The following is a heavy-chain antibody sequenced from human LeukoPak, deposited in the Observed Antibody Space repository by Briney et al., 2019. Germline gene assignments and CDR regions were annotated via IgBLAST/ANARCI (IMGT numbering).Heavy chain of an antibody. Sequence: SETLSLTCTVSGGSISSGGYYWSWIRQPPGKGLEWIGYIYHSGSTYYNPSLKSRVTISVDRSKNHFSLELNSVTAADTAVYYCARVMYGEGVRFDPWGQGTLVTVSS. J-gene: IGHJ5*02. CDR1: GGSISSGGYY. V-gene: IGHV4-30-2*01. CDR3: ARVMYGEGVRFDP. D-gene: IGHD2-8*01. CDR2: IYHSGST.